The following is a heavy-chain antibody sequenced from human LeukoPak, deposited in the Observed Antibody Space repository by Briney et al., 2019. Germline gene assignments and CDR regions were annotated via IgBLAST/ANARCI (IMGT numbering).Heavy chain of an antibody. CDR2: IYSGGST. CDR1: AFTVSSNH. V-gene: IGHV3-53*01. CDR3: ASHSSSWYGFDY. D-gene: IGHD6-13*01. J-gene: IGHJ4*02. Sequence: PGGSLRLSCAASAFTVSSNHMSWVRQGPGKGLEWVSVIYSGGSTYYADSVKGRFTISRDNSKNTLYLQMNSLRAEDTAVYYCASHSSSWYGFDYWGQGTLVTVSS.